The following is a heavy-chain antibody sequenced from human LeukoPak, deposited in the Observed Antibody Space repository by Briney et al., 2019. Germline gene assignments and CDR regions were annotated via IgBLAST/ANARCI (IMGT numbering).Heavy chain of an antibody. Sequence: GGSLGLSCAASGFTFSSYGMHWVRQAPGKGLEWVAFIRYDGSNKYYADSVKGRFTISRDNSKNTLYLQMNSLRAEDTAVYYCAKDPRTLVARAEYFQHWGQGTLVTVSS. D-gene: IGHD2-2*01. CDR3: AKDPRTLVARAEYFQH. V-gene: IGHV3-30*02. CDR1: GFTFSSYG. CDR2: IRYDGSNK. J-gene: IGHJ1*01.